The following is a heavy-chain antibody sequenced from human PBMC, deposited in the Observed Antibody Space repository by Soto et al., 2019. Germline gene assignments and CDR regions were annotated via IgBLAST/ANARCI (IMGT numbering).Heavy chain of an antibody. J-gene: IGHJ4*02. CDR1: GGSISSSSYY. Sequence: PSETLSLTCTVSGGSISSSSYYWGWIRQPPGKGLEWIGSIYYSGSTYYNPSLKSRVTISVDTSKNQFSLKLSSVTAADTAVYYCARQVASGSYQTYFDYWGKGTLVTVSS. D-gene: IGHD1-26*01. CDR2: IYYSGST. CDR3: ARQVASGSYQTYFDY. V-gene: IGHV4-39*01.